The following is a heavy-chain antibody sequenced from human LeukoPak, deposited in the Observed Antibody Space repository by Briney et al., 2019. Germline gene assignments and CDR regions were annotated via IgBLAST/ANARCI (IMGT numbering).Heavy chain of an antibody. V-gene: IGHV6-1*01. J-gene: IGHJ3*02. CDR1: GDSVSSNSAA. Sequence: SQTLSLTCAISGDSVSSNSAAWNWIRQSPSRGLEWLGRTYYRSKWYNDYAVSVKSRITINPDTSKNQFSLQLNSVTPEDTAVYYCARGPYSSGWYRDDAFDIWGQGTMVTVSS. CDR2: TYYRSKWYN. CDR3: ARGPYSSGWYRDDAFDI. D-gene: IGHD6-19*01.